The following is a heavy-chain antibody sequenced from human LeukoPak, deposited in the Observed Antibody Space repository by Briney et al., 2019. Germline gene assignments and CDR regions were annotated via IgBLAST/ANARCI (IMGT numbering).Heavy chain of an antibody. D-gene: IGHD3-10*01. CDR2: ISGSGVST. Sequence: GGSLRLSCAASGFTFSTYAMSWVRQAPGKGLEWVSSISGSGVSTYYADSVKGRFTISRDNSKNTLYLQMNSLRAEDTAVYYCAKNPPPLLWFGELTFQSSYWGQGTLVTVSS. CDR3: AKNPPPLLWFGELTFQSSY. CDR1: GFTFSTYA. V-gene: IGHV3-23*01. J-gene: IGHJ4*02.